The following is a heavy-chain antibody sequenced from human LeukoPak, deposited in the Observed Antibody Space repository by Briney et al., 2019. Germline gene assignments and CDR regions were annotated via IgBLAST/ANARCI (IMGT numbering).Heavy chain of an antibody. J-gene: IGHJ4*02. D-gene: IGHD3-22*01. Sequence: SVKVSCKASGGTFSSYAISWVRQAPGQGLEWMGGIIPIFGTANYAQKFQGRVTMTRNTSISTAYMELSSLRSEDTAVYYCARADYYDSSGYYYRLFDYWGQGTLVTVSS. CDR3: ARADYYDSSGYYYRLFDY. V-gene: IGHV1-69*05. CDR2: IIPIFGTA. CDR1: GGTFSSYA.